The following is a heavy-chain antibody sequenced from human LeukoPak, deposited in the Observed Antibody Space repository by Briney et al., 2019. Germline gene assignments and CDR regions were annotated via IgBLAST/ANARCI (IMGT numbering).Heavy chain of an antibody. CDR2: ISWNSGSI. V-gene: IGHV3-9*01. CDR3: AKDRDSSGYYSFPGY. D-gene: IGHD3-22*01. Sequence: GGSLRLSCAASGFMFDDYAMHWVRQAPGKGLEWVSGISWNSGSIGYADSVKGRFTISRDNAKNSLYLQMNSLRAEDTALYYCAKDRDSSGYYSFPGYWGQGTLVTVSS. CDR1: GFMFDDYA. J-gene: IGHJ4*02.